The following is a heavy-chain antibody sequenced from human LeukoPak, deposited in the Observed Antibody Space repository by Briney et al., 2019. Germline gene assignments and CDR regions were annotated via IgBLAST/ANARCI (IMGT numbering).Heavy chain of an antibody. CDR3: ARGGSVERLDDAFDI. CDR2: INPSGGST. D-gene: IGHD1-1*01. CDR1: GGTFSSYT. V-gene: IGHV1-46*01. Sequence: ASVKVSCKASGGTFSSYTISWVRQAPGQGLEWMGIINPSGGSTSYAQKFQGRVTMTRDTSTSTVYMELSSLRSEDTAVYYCARGGSVERLDDAFDIWGQGTMVTVSS. J-gene: IGHJ3*02.